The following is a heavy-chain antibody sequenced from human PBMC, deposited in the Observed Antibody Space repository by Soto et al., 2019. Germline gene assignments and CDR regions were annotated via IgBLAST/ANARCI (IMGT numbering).Heavy chain of an antibody. V-gene: IGHV3-30*18. Sequence: GGSLRLSCAASGFTFSSYNMHWVRQAPGKGLEWVAVISHDGGNKYYADSVKGRFTISRDNSKNTLYLQMNSLRAEDTTVYYCAKDQADSSGWYFDYWGQGTLVTVSS. CDR3: AKDQADSSGWYFDY. CDR2: ISHDGGNK. D-gene: IGHD6-19*01. CDR1: GFTFSSYN. J-gene: IGHJ4*02.